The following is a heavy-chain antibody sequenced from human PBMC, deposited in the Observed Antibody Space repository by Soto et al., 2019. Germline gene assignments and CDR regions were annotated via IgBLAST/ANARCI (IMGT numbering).Heavy chain of an antibody. D-gene: IGHD6-19*01. V-gene: IGHV4-59*08. CDR1: GGSINFYD. Sequence: PSETLSLTCTVSGGSINFYDGNWIRQPPGKGLEWIGNIYYNGNTNYNPSLKSRVTISLDTSKNQFSLKLSSVTAADTAVYYCARLKRESSDWYLIDSWRQGTLVTVSS. CDR2: IYYNGNT. CDR3: ARLKRESSDWYLIDS. J-gene: IGHJ4*02.